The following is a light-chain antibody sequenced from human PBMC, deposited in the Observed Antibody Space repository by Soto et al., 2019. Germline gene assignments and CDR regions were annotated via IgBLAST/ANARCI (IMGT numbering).Light chain of an antibody. CDR1: QSVSSSY. V-gene: IGKV3-20*01. Sequence: IVLTQSPGTLSLSPGERATLSCRASQSVSSSYLAWYQQKPGQAPRLLIYGASSRATGIPDRFSRSGSGTDFTLTISRLEPEDFAVYYCQQYGSSPGTFGQGTQLEIK. J-gene: IGKJ2*01. CDR3: QQYGSSPGT. CDR2: GAS.